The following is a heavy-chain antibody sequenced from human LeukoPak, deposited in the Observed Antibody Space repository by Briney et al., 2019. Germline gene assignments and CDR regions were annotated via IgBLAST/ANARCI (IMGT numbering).Heavy chain of an antibody. D-gene: IGHD6-6*01. Sequence: GGSLRLSCVASGFTVSTNYMSWVRQAPGKGLEWVSVIHTGGSIFHADSVKGRFTISRDNSKNTVYLQMNSLRAEDTAVYYCARGQSIAARPVSWHWFDPWGQGTLVTVSS. V-gene: IGHV3-66*01. CDR1: GFTVSTNY. CDR2: IHTGGSI. CDR3: ARGQSIAARPVSWHWFDP. J-gene: IGHJ5*02.